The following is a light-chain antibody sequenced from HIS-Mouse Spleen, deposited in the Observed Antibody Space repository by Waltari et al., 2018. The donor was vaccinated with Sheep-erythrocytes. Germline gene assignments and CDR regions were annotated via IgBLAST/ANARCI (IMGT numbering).Light chain of an antibody. V-gene: IGLV2-11*01. CDR2: DVS. CDR1: GSDVGGYNY. J-gene: IGLJ2*01. Sequence: QSALTQPRSVSGSPGQSVTISCTGTGSDVGGYNYVSWYQQHPGKAPKPMIYDVSKRPSWVPDRFSGSKSGYTASLTISGLQAEDEADYYCCSYAGSYALVFGGGTKLTVL. CDR3: CSYAGSYALV.